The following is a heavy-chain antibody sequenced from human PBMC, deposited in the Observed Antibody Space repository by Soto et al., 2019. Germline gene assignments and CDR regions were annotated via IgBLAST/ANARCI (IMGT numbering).Heavy chain of an antibody. V-gene: IGHV1-46*01. J-gene: IGHJ6*02. CDR1: GYTFTSYY. D-gene: IGHD2-2*01. Sequence: AASVKVSCKASGYTFTSYYMHWVRQAPGQGLEWMGIINPSGGSTSYAQKFQGRVTMTRDTSTSTVYMELSSLRSEDTAVYYCARDLVVVPAAMRYYYYYGMDVWGQGTTVTVSS. CDR3: ARDLVVVPAAMRYYYYYGMDV. CDR2: INPSGGST.